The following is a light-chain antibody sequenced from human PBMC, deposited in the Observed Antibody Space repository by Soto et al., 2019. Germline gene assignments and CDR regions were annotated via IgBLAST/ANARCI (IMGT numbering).Light chain of an antibody. CDR1: SSNIGAGYD. Sequence: QLVLTQPPSVSGAPGQRVTISCTGSSSNIGAGYDVHWYQQLPGTAPKLLIYGNSNRPSGVPDRFSGSKSGTSASVAITGLQAEDEADYYCQSYDSSLSGVVFGGGTKLTVL. CDR3: QSYDSSLSGVV. J-gene: IGLJ2*01. CDR2: GNS. V-gene: IGLV1-40*01.